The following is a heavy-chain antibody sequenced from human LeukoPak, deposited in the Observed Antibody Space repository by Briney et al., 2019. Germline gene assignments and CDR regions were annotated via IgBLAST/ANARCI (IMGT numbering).Heavy chain of an antibody. Sequence: SETLSLTCTVSGGSISSYYWSWIRQPAGKGLEWIGRIDTSGSNNYNPSLKSRVTMSVDTSKNQFSLKLSSVTAADTAMYYCAREVADYGGYYYYHYMDVWGKGTTVTISS. V-gene: IGHV4-4*07. CDR1: GGSISSYY. CDR3: AREVADYGGYYYYHYMDV. D-gene: IGHD4-23*01. J-gene: IGHJ6*03. CDR2: IDTSGSN.